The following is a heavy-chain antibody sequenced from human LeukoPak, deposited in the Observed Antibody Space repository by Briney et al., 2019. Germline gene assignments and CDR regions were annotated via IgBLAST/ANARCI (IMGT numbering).Heavy chain of an antibody. Sequence: GGSLRLSCAASGFTISSYAMHWVRQAPGKGLEWVAVISYDGSNKYYADSVKGRFTISRDNSKNTLYLQMNSLRAEDTAVYYCARDSPSSTSWGYWGQGTLVTVSS. V-gene: IGHV3-30-3*01. CDR2: ISYDGSNK. CDR1: GFTISSYA. D-gene: IGHD2-2*01. CDR3: ARDSPSSTSWGY. J-gene: IGHJ4*02.